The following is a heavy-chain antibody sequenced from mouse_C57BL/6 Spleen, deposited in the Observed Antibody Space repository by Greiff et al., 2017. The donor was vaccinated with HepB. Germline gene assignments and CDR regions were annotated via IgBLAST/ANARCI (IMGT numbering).Heavy chain of an antibody. Sequence: VKLVESGAELARPGASVKLSCKASGYTFTSYGISWVKQRTGQGLEWIGEIYPRSGNTYYNEKFKGKATLTADKSSSTAYMELRSLTSEDSAVYFCARDYYGSSYPYYAMDYWGQGTSVTVSS. J-gene: IGHJ4*01. CDR3: ARDYYGSSYPYYAMDY. CDR2: IYPRSGNT. CDR1: GYTFTSYG. D-gene: IGHD1-1*01. V-gene: IGHV1-81*01.